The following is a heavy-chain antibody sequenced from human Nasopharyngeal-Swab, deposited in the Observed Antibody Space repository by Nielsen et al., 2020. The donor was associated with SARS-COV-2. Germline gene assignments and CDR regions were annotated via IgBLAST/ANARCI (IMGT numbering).Heavy chain of an antibody. J-gene: IGHJ5*02. CDR3: AAQPLVVAATGGFDP. V-gene: IGHV1-8*01. CDR2: MNPNSGNT. D-gene: IGHD2-15*01. CDR1: GDTFTSYD. Sequence: ASVKVSCKASGDTFTSYDINWVRQATGQGLEWMGWMNPNSGNTGYAQKFQGRVTMTRNTSISTAYMELSSLRSEDTAVYYCAAQPLVVAATGGFDPWGQGTLVTVSS.